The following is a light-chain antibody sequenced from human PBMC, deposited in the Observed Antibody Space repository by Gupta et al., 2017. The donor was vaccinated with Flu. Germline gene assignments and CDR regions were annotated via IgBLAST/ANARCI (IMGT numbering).Light chain of an antibody. CDR1: QSITIY. CDR3: LQSFSTPYT. J-gene: IGKJ2*01. Sequence: DIQMTQSPSSLSASVGDRVTITCRASQSITIYLIWYQQRPGQAPNLLIYAASSLQGGVPSRFSGSGSGTDFTLTISSLQPEDFATYYCLQSFSTPYTFGQGTKLEI. CDR2: AAS. V-gene: IGKV1-39*01.